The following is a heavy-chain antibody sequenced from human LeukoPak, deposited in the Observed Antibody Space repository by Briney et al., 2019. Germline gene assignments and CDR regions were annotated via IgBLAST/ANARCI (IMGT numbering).Heavy chain of an antibody. J-gene: IGHJ4*02. CDR3: ARDYKYAFDY. Sequence: GGSLRLSCAASGFTFSDYSMNWVRQAPGKGLEWISYIGIDSGNTNYADSVKGRFTISGDKAKNSLYLQMNSLRVEDTAVYYCARDYKYAFDYWGQGALVTVSS. D-gene: IGHD5-24*01. CDR1: GFTFSDYS. CDR2: IGIDSGNT. V-gene: IGHV3-48*01.